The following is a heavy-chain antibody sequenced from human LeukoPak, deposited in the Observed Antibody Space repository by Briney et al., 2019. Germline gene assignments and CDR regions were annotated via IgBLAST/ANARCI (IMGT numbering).Heavy chain of an antibody. V-gene: IGHV1-8*01. CDR2: MNPNSGNT. D-gene: IGHD3-10*01. Sequence: ASVKVSCKASGYTFTSYDIDWVRQATGQGLEWMGWMNPNSGNTGYAQKFQGRVTMTRNTSIRTAYMELSSLRSEATAVYYCARGGTMVRGAFDPWGQGTLVIVSS. CDR3: ARGGTMVRGAFDP. J-gene: IGHJ5*02. CDR1: GYTFTSYD.